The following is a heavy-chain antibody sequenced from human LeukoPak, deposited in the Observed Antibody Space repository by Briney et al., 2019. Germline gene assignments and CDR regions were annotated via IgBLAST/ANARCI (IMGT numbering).Heavy chain of an antibody. CDR2: INEDGSTI. D-gene: IGHD7-27*01. Sequence: EPGGSLRLSCTASGFTFSTYWFHWVRHSPGKGLIWGSRINEDGSTINYADSVRGRFAISRDNAKNTLYLEMNSLRAENTAVYYCARDLSGRDDYWGQGTLVTVSS. J-gene: IGHJ4*02. CDR3: ARDLSGRDDY. CDR1: GFTFSTYW. V-gene: IGHV3-74*01.